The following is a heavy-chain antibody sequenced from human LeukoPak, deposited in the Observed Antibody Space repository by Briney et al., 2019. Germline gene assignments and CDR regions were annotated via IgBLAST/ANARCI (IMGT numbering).Heavy chain of an antibody. J-gene: IGHJ4*02. D-gene: IGHD1-1*01. Sequence: AGGSLRLSCAASGFSFDVFAMSWVRQTPGNGLEWVSYISRTSSVILYSESVKGRFIVSRDNAKNSLYLEMNSLRVNDSALYYCVRDGINWADYWGQGTLVTVSS. CDR1: GFSFDVFA. CDR3: VRDGINWADY. CDR2: ISRTSSVI. V-gene: IGHV3-48*01.